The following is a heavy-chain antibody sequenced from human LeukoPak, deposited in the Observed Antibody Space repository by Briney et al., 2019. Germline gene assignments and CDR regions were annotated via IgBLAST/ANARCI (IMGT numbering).Heavy chain of an antibody. CDR2: ISSSSSYI. V-gene: IGHV3-21*01. CDR3: ARVVVYGVLSFDY. CDR1: GFTFSSYS. D-gene: IGHD2-8*02. J-gene: IGHJ4*02. Sequence: GGSLRLSCAASGFTFSSYSMNWVRQAPGKGLEWVSSISSSSSYIYYADSVKGRFTISRDNAKNSLYLQMNSLRDEDTAVYYCARVVVYGVLSFDYWGQGTLVTVSS.